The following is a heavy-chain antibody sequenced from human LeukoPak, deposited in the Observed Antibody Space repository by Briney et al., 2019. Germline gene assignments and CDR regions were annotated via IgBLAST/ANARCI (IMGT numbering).Heavy chain of an antibody. CDR2: IKQDGSEK. V-gene: IGHV3-7*01. CDR3: ARGVLPGAIEWSLDY. Sequence: GGSLRLSCAASGFSFSNYWMSWVRQAPGKGLEWVANIKQDGSEKFYVGSVRGRFTISRDNAKNSLYLQMNSPRAEDTAVYYCARGVLPGAIEWSLDYWGQGTLVTVSS. CDR1: GFSFSNYW. J-gene: IGHJ4*02. D-gene: IGHD2-2*02.